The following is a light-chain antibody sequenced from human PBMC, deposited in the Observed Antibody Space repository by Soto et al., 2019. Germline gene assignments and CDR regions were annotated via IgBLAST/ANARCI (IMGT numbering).Light chain of an antibody. CDR2: DAS. CDR1: QDISNY. CDR3: QQYESLPPT. V-gene: IGKV1-33*01. J-gene: IGKJ5*01. Sequence: DIQMTQSPSSLSASVGDRVTITCQASQDISNYLNWYQQKPGKGLELLIYDASNLETGVPSRFSGSGSGTDFTFTINSLQPEDFATDYCQQYESLPPTCGQGTRVEIK.